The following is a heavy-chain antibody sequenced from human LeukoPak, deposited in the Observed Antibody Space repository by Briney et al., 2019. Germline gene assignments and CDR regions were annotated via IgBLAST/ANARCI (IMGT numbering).Heavy chain of an antibody. CDR1: GFTFSSFG. V-gene: IGHV3-33*01. Sequence: PGRSLRLSCAASGFTFSSFGMHWVREPPGKGLEWVAVIWYDGSNKYYADSVKGRFTISRDNSKNTLCLQMNSLRAENTAVYYCARANVDRIDYWGQRTLVTVSS. CDR2: IWYDGSNK. CDR3: ARANVDRIDY. J-gene: IGHJ4*02. D-gene: IGHD2-15*01.